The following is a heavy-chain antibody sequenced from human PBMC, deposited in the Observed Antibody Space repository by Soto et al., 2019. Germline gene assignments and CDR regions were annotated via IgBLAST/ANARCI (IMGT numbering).Heavy chain of an antibody. V-gene: IGHV4-59*01. J-gene: IGHJ5*02. CDR2: IYYSGST. CDR3: ARGVASGSLHWFDP. D-gene: IGHD3-10*01. Sequence: QVQLQESGPGLVKPSETLSLTCTVSGDSISNYYWNWIRQPPGKGLEWIGHIYYSGSTNYNPSLKSRVSISVDTSNNQFSLKLSSVSAADTAVYYCARGVASGSLHWFDPWGQGTLVTVSS. CDR1: GDSISNYY.